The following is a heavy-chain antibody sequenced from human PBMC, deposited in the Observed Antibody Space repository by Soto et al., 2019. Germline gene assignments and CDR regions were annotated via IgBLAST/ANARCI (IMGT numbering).Heavy chain of an antibody. Sequence: EVQLVESGGGLVQPGGSLRLSCAASGFTFSSYWMTWVRQAPGKVLEWVANMKADGGGQYYVDPMKGRFTISRDNANNSLYLQMTSLRDDDTAVYYCATVALPGTSMRPLSVWGQGTLVTVSS. V-gene: IGHV3-7*04. CDR2: MKADGGGQ. D-gene: IGHD6-19*01. CDR3: ATVALPGTSMRPLSV. CDR1: GFTFSSYW. J-gene: IGHJ4*02.